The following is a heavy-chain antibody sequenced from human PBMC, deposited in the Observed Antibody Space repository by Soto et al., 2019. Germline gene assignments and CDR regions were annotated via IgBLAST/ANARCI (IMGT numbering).Heavy chain of an antibody. D-gene: IGHD3-10*01. Sequence: SETLSLTCTVSGGSISSYYWSWIRQPPGKGLEWIGYIYYSGSTYYNPSLKSRVTISVDTSKNQFSLKLSSVTAADTAVYYCERVFGFGGMDVWGQGTTVTVSS. CDR2: IYYSGST. CDR1: GGSISSYY. CDR3: ERVFGFGGMDV. J-gene: IGHJ6*02. V-gene: IGHV4-59*12.